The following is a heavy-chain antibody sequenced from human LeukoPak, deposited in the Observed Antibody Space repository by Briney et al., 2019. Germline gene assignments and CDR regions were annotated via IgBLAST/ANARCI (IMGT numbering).Heavy chain of an antibody. Sequence: GGSLRLSCAASGFTFSDYYMSWIRQAPGKGLEWVSSISSSSSYIYYADSVKGRFTISRDNAKNSLYLQMNSLRAEDTAVYYCARSGPYYYDSSGYLASIDYWGQGTLVTVSS. CDR1: GFTFSDYY. CDR3: ARSGPYYYDSSGYLASIDY. CDR2: ISSSSSYI. D-gene: IGHD3-22*01. J-gene: IGHJ4*02. V-gene: IGHV3-11*06.